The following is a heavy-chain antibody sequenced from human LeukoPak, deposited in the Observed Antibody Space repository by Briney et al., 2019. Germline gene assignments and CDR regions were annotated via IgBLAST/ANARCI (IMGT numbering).Heavy chain of an antibody. CDR3: ARGFRGKFPLRYYMDV. D-gene: IGHD2-21*01. J-gene: IGHJ6*03. CDR2: LIANSGNT. V-gene: IGHV1-8*01. Sequence: GASVKVSCKASGYTFTSFDINWVRQATGQGREWVGWLIANSGNTGYAQKFQGRGTMTRNNTISTAYMELSSLISKEPAVYYCARGFRGKFPLRYYMDVWGKGTTVTVSS. CDR1: GYTFTSFD.